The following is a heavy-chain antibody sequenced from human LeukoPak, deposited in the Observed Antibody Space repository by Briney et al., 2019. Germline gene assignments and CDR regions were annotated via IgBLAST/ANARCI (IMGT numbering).Heavy chain of an antibody. CDR2: IWYDGSNK. V-gene: IGHV3-33*08. CDR1: RFTFSHYG. CDR3: AREGPRGNSQFDY. J-gene: IGHJ4*02. Sequence: GGSLRLSCTASRFTFSHYGMQWGRQAPGKGLEWVALIWYDGSNKYYTDSVKGRLTISRDNSKDTLFLQMNSLRAEDTAVYYCAREGPRGNSQFDYWGQGTLVTVSS. D-gene: IGHD4-23*01.